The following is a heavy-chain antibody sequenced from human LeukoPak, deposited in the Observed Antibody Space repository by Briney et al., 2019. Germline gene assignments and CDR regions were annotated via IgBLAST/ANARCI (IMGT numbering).Heavy chain of an antibody. CDR2: IYHSGST. Sequence: SETLSLTCAVSGGSISSGGYSWSWIRQPPGKGLEWIGYIYHSGSTYYNPSLRSRVTISVDRSKNQFSLKLSSVTAADTAVYYCARGPTPSDIVVVPAAISSLDVWGQGTTVTVSS. J-gene: IGHJ6*02. V-gene: IGHV4-30-2*01. D-gene: IGHD2-2*01. CDR1: GGSISSGGYS. CDR3: ARGPTPSDIVVVPAAISSLDV.